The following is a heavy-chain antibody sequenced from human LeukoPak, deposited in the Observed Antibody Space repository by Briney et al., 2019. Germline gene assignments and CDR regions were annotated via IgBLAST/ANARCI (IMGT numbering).Heavy chain of an antibody. CDR1: GGSLSSSSYY. V-gene: IGHV4-39*01. CDR2: FHYSSGNT. CDR3: AKADTHVSDWRPFDS. Sequence: SETLSLTCTVSGGSLSSSSYYWGWIRQPPGKGLEWTGSFHYSSGNTYYNNYFPPSLETRLTIFVDTSRNQFSLKVTSVTAADTAVYYCAKADTHVSDWRPFDSWGQGTLVTVSS. D-gene: IGHD6-19*01. J-gene: IGHJ4*02.